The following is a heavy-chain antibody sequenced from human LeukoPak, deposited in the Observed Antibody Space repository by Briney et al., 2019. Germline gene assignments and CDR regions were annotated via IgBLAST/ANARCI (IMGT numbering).Heavy chain of an antibody. J-gene: IGHJ2*01. CDR1: GGSISSSNW. CDR3: ASDYGDYGWYFDL. D-gene: IGHD4-17*01. Sequence: SETLSLTCAVSGGSISSSNWWSWVRQPPGKGLEWIGEIYHSGSTNYNPSLKSRVTISVDKSKNQFSLKLSSVTAADTAVYYCASDYGDYGWYFDLWGRGTLVTVSS. CDR2: IYHSGST. V-gene: IGHV4-4*02.